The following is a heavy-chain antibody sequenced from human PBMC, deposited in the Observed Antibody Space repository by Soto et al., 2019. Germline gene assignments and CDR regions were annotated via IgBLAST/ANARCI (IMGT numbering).Heavy chain of an antibody. D-gene: IGHD1-26*01. Sequence: EVPLVETGGGLIQPGGSLRLSCAASGFTVSSNYMSWVRQAPGKGLEWVSVIYSGGSTYYADSVKGRFTISRDNSKNTLYLQMNSLRAEDTAVYYCARDHPGIVGATGLDYWGQGTLVTVSS. J-gene: IGHJ4*02. CDR1: GFTVSSNY. CDR2: IYSGGST. CDR3: ARDHPGIVGATGLDY. V-gene: IGHV3-53*02.